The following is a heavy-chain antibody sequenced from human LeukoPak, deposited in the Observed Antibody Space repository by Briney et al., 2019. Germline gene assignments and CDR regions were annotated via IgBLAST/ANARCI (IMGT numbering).Heavy chain of an antibody. D-gene: IGHD3-10*01. V-gene: IGHV5-51*01. Sequence: GESLKISCKGSGYSFTSYWIGWVRQMPGKGLEWMGIIYPGDSDTRYSPSFQGQVTISADKSISTAYLQWSSLKASDTAMYYCARHGRGVSPRYYYMDVWGKGTTVTVSS. J-gene: IGHJ6*03. CDR1: GYSFTSYW. CDR3: ARHGRGVSPRYYYMDV. CDR2: IYPGDSDT.